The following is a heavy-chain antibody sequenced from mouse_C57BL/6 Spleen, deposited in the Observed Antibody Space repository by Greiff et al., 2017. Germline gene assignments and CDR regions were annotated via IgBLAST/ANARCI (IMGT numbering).Heavy chain of an antibody. J-gene: IGHJ1*03. Sequence: VQLQQPGAELVKPGASVKLSCKASGYTFTSYWMLWVKQRPGQGLEWIGMIHPNSGSTNYNEKFKSKATLTVDKSSSTAYMQLSSLTSEDSAVYYCAIDYGSSYGYFDVWGTGTTVTVSS. D-gene: IGHD1-1*01. V-gene: IGHV1-64*01. CDR3: AIDYGSSYGYFDV. CDR2: IHPNSGST. CDR1: GYTFTSYW.